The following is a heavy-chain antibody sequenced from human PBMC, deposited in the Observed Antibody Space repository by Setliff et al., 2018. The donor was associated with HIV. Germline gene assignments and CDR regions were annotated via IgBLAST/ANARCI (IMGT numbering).Heavy chain of an antibody. Sequence: SETLSLTCAVYGGSFSGYYWSWIRQPPGKGLEWIGEINHSGSTNYNPSLKSRVTISVDTSKNQFSLKLNSVTAADTAVYYCAFSKQMATMAFDYWGQGALVTVSS. CDR2: INHSGST. D-gene: IGHD5-12*01. CDR1: GGSFSGYY. V-gene: IGHV4-34*01. CDR3: AFSKQMATMAFDY. J-gene: IGHJ4*02.